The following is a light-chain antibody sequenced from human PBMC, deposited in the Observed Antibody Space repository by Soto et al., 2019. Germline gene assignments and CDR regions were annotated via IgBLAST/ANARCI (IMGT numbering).Light chain of an antibody. CDR1: SSDVGGYKY. Sequence: QSAQTQPPSASGSPGQSVTISCTGTSSDVGGYKYVSWYQQHPGKAPKLMIFEVNKRPSGVPDRFSGSKSGNTASLTVSGLQVEDEADYYCSSYAGINNLGVFGTGTKLTVL. CDR2: EVN. V-gene: IGLV2-8*01. J-gene: IGLJ1*01. CDR3: SSYAGINNLGV.